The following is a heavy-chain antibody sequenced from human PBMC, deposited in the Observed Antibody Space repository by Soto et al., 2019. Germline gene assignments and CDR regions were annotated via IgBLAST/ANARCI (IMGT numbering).Heavy chain of an antibody. D-gene: IGHD3-3*01. CDR2: INAGNGNT. V-gene: IGHV1-3*01. CDR3: ARSPSNVLRFLEWLPKPPFDP. J-gene: IGHJ5*02. Sequence: ASVKVSCKASGYTFTSYAMHWVRQAPGQRLEWMGWINAGNGNTKYSQKFQGRVTITRDTSASTAYMELSGLRSEDTAVYYCARSPSNVLRFLEWLPKPPFDPWGQGTPVTVSS. CDR1: GYTFTSYA.